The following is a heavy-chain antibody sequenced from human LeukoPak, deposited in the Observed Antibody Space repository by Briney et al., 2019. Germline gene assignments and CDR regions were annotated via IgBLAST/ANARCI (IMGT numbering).Heavy chain of an antibody. CDR2: ISYDGSNK. J-gene: IGHJ4*02. CDR1: GFTFSSYA. CDR3: AKISGSRFGVVIVRDVDY. Sequence: PGGSLRLSCAASGFTFSSYAMHWVRQAPGKGLEWVAVISYDGSNKYYADSVKGRFTISRDNSKSTLYLQMNSLRVEDTAVYFCAKISGSRFGVVIVRDVDYWGQGTLVTVSS. D-gene: IGHD3-3*01. V-gene: IGHV3-30-3*02.